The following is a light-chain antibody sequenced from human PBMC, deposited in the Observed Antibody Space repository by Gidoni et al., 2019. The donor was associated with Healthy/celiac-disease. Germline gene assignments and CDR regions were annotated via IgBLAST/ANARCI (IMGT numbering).Light chain of an antibody. CDR2: YGS. J-gene: IGLJ3*02. CDR1: SSDVGAYNY. Sequence: QSALTQPASVSGSPGQSITISCTGTSSDVGAYNYVSWYQQHPGNAPKVMIYYGSNRPPWVSNRCSASKAGNTASPTTSGLQAEDEADYYCISDTSSMTWVFGGGTKLTVL. CDR3: ISDTSSMTWV. V-gene: IGLV2-14*01.